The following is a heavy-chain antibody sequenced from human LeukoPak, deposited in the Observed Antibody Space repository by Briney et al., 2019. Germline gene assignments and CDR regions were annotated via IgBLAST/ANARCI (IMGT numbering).Heavy chain of an antibody. Sequence: GGSLRLSCAASGFTFSSYAMSWVRQAPGKGLEWVSAISGSGGSTYYADSVKGRFTISRDNSKNTLYLQMNNLRVEDTAVYYCAMTYSSGYYGFDYWGQGTLVTVSS. CDR3: AMTYSSGYYGFDY. CDR2: ISGSGGST. D-gene: IGHD6-19*01. V-gene: IGHV3-23*01. CDR1: GFTFSSYA. J-gene: IGHJ4*02.